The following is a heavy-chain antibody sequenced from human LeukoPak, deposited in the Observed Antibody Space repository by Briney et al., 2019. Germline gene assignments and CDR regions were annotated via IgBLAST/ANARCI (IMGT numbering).Heavy chain of an antibody. CDR1: GGTFSSYA. J-gene: IGHJ4*02. CDR3: ARASQLPGYCSGGSCPIDY. D-gene: IGHD2-15*01. Sequence: SVKVSCKASGGTFSSYAISWVRQAPGQGLEWMGRIIPILGIANYAQKFQGRVTITADKSTSTAYKELSSLRSEDTAVYYCARASQLPGYCSGGSCPIDYWGQGTLVTVSS. V-gene: IGHV1-69*04. CDR2: IIPILGIA.